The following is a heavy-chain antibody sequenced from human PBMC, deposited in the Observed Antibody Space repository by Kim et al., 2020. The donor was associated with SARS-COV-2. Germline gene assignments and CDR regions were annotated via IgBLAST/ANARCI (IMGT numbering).Heavy chain of an antibody. Sequence: ASVKVSCKASGGTLTNHAVNWVRQARGQGLEWMGGIIPLFDSMTYVQKFQGRLTITADESTSTAYMELTSLRPEDTATYYCAGGTYGSASWELDLHYYYHMDVWGQGTTVTVSS. D-gene: IGHD3-10*01. CDR1: GGTLTNHA. V-gene: IGHV1-69*13. CDR3: AGGTYGSASWELDLHYYYHMDV. CDR2: IIPLFDSM. J-gene: IGHJ6*02.